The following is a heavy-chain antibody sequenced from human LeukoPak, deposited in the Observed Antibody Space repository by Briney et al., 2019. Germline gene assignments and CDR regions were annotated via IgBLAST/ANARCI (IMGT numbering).Heavy chain of an antibody. V-gene: IGHV4-39*07. CDR2: IYYSGST. J-gene: IGHJ4*02. CDR3: ASLSRLRILEWLSRYYFDY. CDR1: GGSISSSSYY. D-gene: IGHD3-3*01. Sequence: SETLSLTCTVSGGSISSSSYYWGWIRQPPGKGLEWIGSIYYSGSTYYNPSLKSRVTISVDTSKNQFSLKLSSVTAADTAVYYCASLSRLRILEWLSRYYFDYWGQGTLVTVSS.